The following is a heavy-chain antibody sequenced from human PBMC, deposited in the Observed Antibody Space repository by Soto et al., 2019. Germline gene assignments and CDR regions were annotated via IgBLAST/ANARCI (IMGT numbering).Heavy chain of an antibody. V-gene: IGHV3-74*01. CDR3: ARGGDPEY. J-gene: IGHJ4*02. D-gene: IGHD2-21*02. Sequence: EVQLVESGGGLVQPGGSLRLSCVAYGFTFNYYWIHWVRQAPGKGLVWVSRIQSDGSSPDYVDSVKGRFTISRDNAKNTLYLQMNNLRAEDTAVYYCARGGDPEYWGQGNLVTVSS. CDR2: IQSDGSSP. CDR1: GFTFNYYW.